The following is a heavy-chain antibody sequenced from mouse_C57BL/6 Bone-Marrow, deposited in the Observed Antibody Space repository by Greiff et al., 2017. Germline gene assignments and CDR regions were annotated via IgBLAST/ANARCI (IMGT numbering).Heavy chain of an antibody. CDR1: GYTFTSYW. D-gene: IGHD1-1*01. J-gene: IGHJ3*01. Sequence: VQLQQPGAELVKPGASVKLSCKASGYTFTSYWMHWVKQRPGQGLEWIGMIHPNSGSTNYNEKFKSKATLTVDKSSSTAYMQLSSLTSEDSAVYYCARTTTVVAPPWVAYWGQGTLVTVSA. CDR2: IHPNSGST. CDR3: ARTTTVVAPPWVAY. V-gene: IGHV1-64*01.